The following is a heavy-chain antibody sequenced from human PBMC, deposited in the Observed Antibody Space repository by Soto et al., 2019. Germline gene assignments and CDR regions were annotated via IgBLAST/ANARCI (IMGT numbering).Heavy chain of an antibody. V-gene: IGHV1-69*06. CDR2: IIPIFGTA. Sequence: GALVKVSCKASGGTFSSYAISWVRQAPGQGLEWMGGIIPIFGTANYAQKFQGRVTITADKSTSTAYMELSSLRSEDTAVYYCARTYDSRPNWFDPWGQGTLVTVSS. D-gene: IGHD3-22*01. J-gene: IGHJ5*02. CDR3: ARTYDSRPNWFDP. CDR1: GGTFSSYA.